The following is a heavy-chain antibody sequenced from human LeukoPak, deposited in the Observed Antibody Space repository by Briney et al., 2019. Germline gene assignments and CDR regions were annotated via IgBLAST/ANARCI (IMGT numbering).Heavy chain of an antibody. CDR3: ARRMTTYSMIVVVPDAFDI. J-gene: IGHJ3*02. CDR1: GGSFSGYY. D-gene: IGHD3-22*01. Sequence: SETLSLTCAVYGGSFSGYYWSWIRQPPGKGLEWIGEINHSGSTNYNPSLKSRVTISVDTSKNQFSLKLSSVTAADTAVYYCARRMTTYSMIVVVPDAFDIWGQGTMVTVSS. CDR2: INHSGST. V-gene: IGHV4-34*01.